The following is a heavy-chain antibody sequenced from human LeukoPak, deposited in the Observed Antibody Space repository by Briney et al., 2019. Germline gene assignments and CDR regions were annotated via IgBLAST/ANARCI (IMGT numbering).Heavy chain of an antibody. J-gene: IGHJ5*02. V-gene: IGHV1-8*01. CDR2: MNPNSGNT. CDR1: GYTFTSYD. CDR3: ARDWAHTIFGVVITPPFDP. Sequence: ASVKVSCKASGYTFTSYDINWVRQATGQGLEWMGWMNPNSGNTGYAQKFQGRVTMTRNTSISTAYMELSSLRSEDTAVYYCARDWAHTIFGVVITPPFDPWGQGTLVTVSS. D-gene: IGHD3-3*01.